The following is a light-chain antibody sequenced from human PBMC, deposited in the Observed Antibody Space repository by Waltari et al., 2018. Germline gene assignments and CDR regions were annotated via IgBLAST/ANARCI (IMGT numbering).Light chain of an antibody. CDR2: DVS. CDR1: SRDVGGYNY. CDR3: SSYSRTSTLVV. J-gene: IGLJ2*01. V-gene: IGLV2-14*03. Sequence: QSALPQPASVSGSPGQSITFSCTGDSRDVGGYNYVSWYHKQPGKAPRLMIYDVSIRPSGVSNRFSGSKSGNTASLTISGLQAEDEADYYCSSYSRTSTLVVFGGGTKLAVL.